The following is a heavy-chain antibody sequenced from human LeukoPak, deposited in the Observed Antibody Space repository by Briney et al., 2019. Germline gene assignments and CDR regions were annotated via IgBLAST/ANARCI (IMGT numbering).Heavy chain of an antibody. V-gene: IGHV3-48*04. D-gene: IGHD7-27*01. CDR1: GFTFSSYG. CDR2: ISSTSVSI. Sequence: GGSLRLSCAASGFTFSSYGMNWVRQAPGKGLEWVAYISSTSVSIDYADSVKGRFSISRDNAKNSLYLQINSLRAEDTAVYYCARRQLGPRLWDAFDVWGQGTVVTVSS. CDR3: ARRQLGPRLWDAFDV. J-gene: IGHJ3*01.